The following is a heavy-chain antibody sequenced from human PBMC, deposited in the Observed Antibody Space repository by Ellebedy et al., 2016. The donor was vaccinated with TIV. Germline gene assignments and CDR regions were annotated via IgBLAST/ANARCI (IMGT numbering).Heavy chain of an antibody. V-gene: IGHV3-11*01. Sequence: PGGSLRLPCAASGFTFSDYYMSWIRQAPGKGLEWVSYISNRGTIYYADSVKDRFTISRDDAKNSLYLLMNSLRVEDTAIYYCARVDILIVPVVPAIDYWGQGTLVTVSS. CDR2: ISNRGTI. D-gene: IGHD3-16*02. CDR3: ARVDILIVPVVPAIDY. J-gene: IGHJ4*02. CDR1: GFTFSDYY.